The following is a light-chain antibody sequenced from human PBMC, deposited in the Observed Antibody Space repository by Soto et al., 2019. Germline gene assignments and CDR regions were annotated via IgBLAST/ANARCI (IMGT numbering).Light chain of an antibody. CDR3: QQYRSWPRT. Sequence: EMVLTQSPATLSLSPGERASLSCRASQRVSSYLAWYQQKPGQAPRLLIYDASNRATGIPARFSGRGSGTEFTLTISSLRPEDFGVYYCQQYRSWPRTFGQGTKV. V-gene: IGKV3-11*01. J-gene: IGKJ1*01. CDR2: DAS. CDR1: QRVSSY.